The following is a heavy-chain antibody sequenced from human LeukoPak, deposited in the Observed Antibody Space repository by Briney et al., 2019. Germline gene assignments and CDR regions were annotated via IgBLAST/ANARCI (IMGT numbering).Heavy chain of an antibody. V-gene: IGHV1-69*13. CDR1: GATFTTYA. D-gene: IGHD1-26*01. CDR2: IIPIFGTA. CDR3: ARDLWELLPSGGS. Sequence: GASVKVSCKASGATFTTYATSWGRQPPGQGLEWLGGIIPIFGTANYAQKFQGRVTITADESTSTAYMELSSLRSEDTAVYYCARDLWELLPSGGSWGQGTLVTVSS. J-gene: IGHJ5*02.